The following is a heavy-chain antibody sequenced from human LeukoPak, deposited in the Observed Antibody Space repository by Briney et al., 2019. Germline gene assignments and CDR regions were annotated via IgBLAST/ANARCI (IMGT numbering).Heavy chain of an antibody. D-gene: IGHD6-19*01. CDR2: ISYDGSNK. J-gene: IGHJ3*02. V-gene: IGHV3-30*18. Sequence: PGGSLRLSCAASGFTFSSYGMHWVRQAPGKGLEWVAVISYDGSNKYYADSVKGRFTISRDNSKNTLYLQMNSLRAEDTAVYYCAKDTGSSGWYRLAFDIWGQGTMVTVSS. CDR1: GFTFSSYG. CDR3: AKDTGSSGWYRLAFDI.